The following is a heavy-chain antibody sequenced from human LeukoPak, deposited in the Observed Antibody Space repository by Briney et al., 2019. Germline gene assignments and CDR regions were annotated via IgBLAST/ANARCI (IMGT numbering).Heavy chain of an antibody. D-gene: IGHD6-6*01. V-gene: IGHV3-23*01. CDR2: ISGSGGST. Sequence: PGGSLRLSCAASGFTFSSCAMSWVRQAPGKGLEGVSAISGSGGSTYYAGSVKGRFTISRDNSKNTLFLQMNSLRAEDTAVYYCAKGTYSSSPRDYWGQGTLVTVSS. CDR3: AKGTYSSSPRDY. CDR1: GFTFSSCA. J-gene: IGHJ4*02.